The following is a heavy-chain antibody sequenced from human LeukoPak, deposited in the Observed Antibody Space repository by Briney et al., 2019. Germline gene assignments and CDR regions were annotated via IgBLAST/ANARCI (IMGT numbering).Heavy chain of an antibody. Sequence: SVTLSFTSSACTFTIYAISWVRQAPGQGQEWMGGITPIFGTATYSQKFQGRVTITPDEPTSTAYMVLSSLGSEDTAVYYCARPRYCSGGSCYNWFDPWGQGTLVTVSS. J-gene: IGHJ5*02. CDR1: ACTFTIYA. D-gene: IGHD2-15*01. V-gene: IGHV1-69*01. CDR3: ARPRYCSGGSCYNWFDP. CDR2: ITPIFGTA.